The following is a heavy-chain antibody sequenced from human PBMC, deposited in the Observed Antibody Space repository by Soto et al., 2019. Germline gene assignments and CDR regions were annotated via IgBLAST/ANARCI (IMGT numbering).Heavy chain of an antibody. J-gene: IGHJ4*02. CDR2: INHSGST. Sequence: ETLFLTCAVYGGSFSGYYWSWIRQPPGKGLEWIGEINHSGSTNYNPSLKSRVTISVDTSKNQFSLKLSSVTAADTAVYYCARASGYRTYNFDYWGQGTLVTVSS. CDR1: GGSFSGYY. D-gene: IGHD5-18*01. CDR3: ARASGYRTYNFDY. V-gene: IGHV4-34*01.